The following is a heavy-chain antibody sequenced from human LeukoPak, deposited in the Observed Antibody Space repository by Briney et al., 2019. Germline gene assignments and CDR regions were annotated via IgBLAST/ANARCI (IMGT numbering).Heavy chain of an antibody. D-gene: IGHD6-13*01. Sequence: SETLSLTCAVYGGSFSGYYWSWIRQPPGKGLEWIGEINHSGSTNYNPSLKSRVTISVDTSKNQFFLKLSSVTAADTAVYYCARLRIAAAFAYYYGMDVWGQGTTVTVSS. CDR2: INHSGST. J-gene: IGHJ6*02. CDR3: ARLRIAAAFAYYYGMDV. CDR1: GGSFSGYY. V-gene: IGHV4-34*01.